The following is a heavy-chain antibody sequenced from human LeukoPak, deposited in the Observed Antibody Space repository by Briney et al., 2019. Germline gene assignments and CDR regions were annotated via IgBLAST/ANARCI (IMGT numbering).Heavy chain of an antibody. V-gene: IGHV4-61*02. J-gene: IGHJ3*02. D-gene: IGHD2-2*01. CDR1: GGSISSGSYY. Sequence: PSQTLSLTCTVSGGSISSGSYYWSWIRQPAGKGLEWIGRIYTSGSTNYNPSLKSRVTMSVDTSKNQFSLKLSSVTAADTAVYYCAREPTTSQLPILDAFDIWGQGTMVTVSS. CDR3: AREPTTSQLPILDAFDI. CDR2: IYTSGST.